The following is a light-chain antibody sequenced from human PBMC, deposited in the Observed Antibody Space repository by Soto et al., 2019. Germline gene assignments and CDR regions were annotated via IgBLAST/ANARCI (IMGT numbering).Light chain of an antibody. CDR1: QSISLY. CDR3: QQSYSTPLT. J-gene: IGKJ4*02. CDR2: AAS. V-gene: IGKV1-39*01. Sequence: DIQMTQSPSSLSASVGDRVIITCRASQSISLYFNWYQQKPGKAPNLLIYAASNLQSGVSSRFSGSGSGTDFTIIISSLQPEDFSMYYCQQSYSTPLTFGGGPK.